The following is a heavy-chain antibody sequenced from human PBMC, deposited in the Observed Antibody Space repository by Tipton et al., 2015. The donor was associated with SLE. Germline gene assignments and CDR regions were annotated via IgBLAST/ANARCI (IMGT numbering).Heavy chain of an antibody. CDR2: IYHSGTT. J-gene: IGHJ4*02. Sequence: LRLSCAVSGYSIGSGYFWGWIRQPPGKGLEWIGSIYHSGTTYYNPSLKSRVTISLDRSKNQFSLRLSSVTAADRAVYYCARLIYDFSSGILGPFDYWGQGTLVTVSS. D-gene: IGHD3-3*01. CDR1: GYSIGSGYF. CDR3: ARLIYDFSSGILGPFDY. V-gene: IGHV4-38-2*01.